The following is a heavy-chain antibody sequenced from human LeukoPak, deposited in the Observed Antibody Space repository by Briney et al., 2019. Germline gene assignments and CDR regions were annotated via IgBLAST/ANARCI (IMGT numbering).Heavy chain of an antibody. CDR2: IRNDGSNK. Sequence: GGSLRLSCAASGFTFSSHGMHWVRQAPGKGLEWVTFIRNDGSNKYYADAVKGRFTISRDNFENTFSLHMNSLRPEDTAVYYCVRDFSWGFDYWGQGTLVTVSS. CDR3: VRDFSWGFDY. J-gene: IGHJ4*02. V-gene: IGHV3-30*02. CDR1: GFTFSSHG. D-gene: IGHD7-27*01.